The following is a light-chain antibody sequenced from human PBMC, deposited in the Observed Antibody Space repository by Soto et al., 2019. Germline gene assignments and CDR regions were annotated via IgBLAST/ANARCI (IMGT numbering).Light chain of an antibody. CDR3: QQYNNWHPLT. J-gene: IGKJ4*01. CDR2: DAS. V-gene: IGKV3D-15*01. Sequence: ERVMTQSPVTLSVAPGERATLSCRASQSITSNLAWYQQKPGQAPRLLIYDASTRATGIPARFSGSGSGTEFTLTISSLQSKDFAVYYCQQYNNWHPLTFGGGTKVDIK. CDR1: QSITSN.